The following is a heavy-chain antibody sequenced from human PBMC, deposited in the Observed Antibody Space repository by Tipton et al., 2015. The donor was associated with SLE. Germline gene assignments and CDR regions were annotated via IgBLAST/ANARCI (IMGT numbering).Heavy chain of an antibody. V-gene: IGHV4-61*01. D-gene: IGHD2-15*01. CDR3: AREEGSGGGILDY. Sequence: TLSLTCTVSGGSISSGSYYWSWIRQSPGKGLEWIGNIFYSGITNDNPSLKSRITISVDSFKNQFSLRLNSVTAAGTAIYYCAREEGSGGGILDYWGQGILVTVSS. J-gene: IGHJ4*02. CDR2: IFYSGIT. CDR1: GGSISSGSYY.